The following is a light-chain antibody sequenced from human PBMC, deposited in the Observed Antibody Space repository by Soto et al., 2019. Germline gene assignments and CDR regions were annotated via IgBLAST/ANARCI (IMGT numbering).Light chain of an antibody. CDR1: SSDVGGYNF. CDR3: CAYAGSYTLDV. Sequence: QSALTQPRSVSGSPGQSVTIACTGTSSDVGGYNFVSWYQQYPDKAPKLMIYDVFKRPAGVPDRFSGSKSGNTASLTISGLQAEDEADYYCCAYAGSYTLDVFGTGTKRTVL. J-gene: IGLJ1*01. CDR2: DVF. V-gene: IGLV2-11*01.